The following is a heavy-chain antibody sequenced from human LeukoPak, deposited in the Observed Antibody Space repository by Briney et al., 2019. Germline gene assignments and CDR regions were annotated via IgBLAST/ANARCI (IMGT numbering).Heavy chain of an antibody. CDR3: ARSSVVTAMVHLEY. CDR1: GGSISSYY. V-gene: IGHV4-4*07. Sequence: SETLSLTCTVSGGSISSYYWSWIRQPAGKGLEWIGRIYTSGSTNYNPSLKSRVTMSVDTSKNQFSLKLSSVTAADTAVYYCARSSVVTAMVHLEYWGQGTLVTVSS. J-gene: IGHJ4*02. CDR2: IYTSGST. D-gene: IGHD2-21*02.